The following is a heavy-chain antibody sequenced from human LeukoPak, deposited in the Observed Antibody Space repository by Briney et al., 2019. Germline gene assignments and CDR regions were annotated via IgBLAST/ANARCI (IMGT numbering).Heavy chain of an antibody. CDR1: GYTFTGYY. V-gene: IGHV1-2*04. CDR3: ARAGYFDWSHSGDY. J-gene: IGHJ4*02. CDR2: INPNSGGT. Sequence: ASVKVSCKASGYTFTGYYMHWVRQAPGQGLEWMGWINPNSGGTNYAQKFQGWVTMTRDTSISTAYMELSRLRSDDTAVYYCARAGYFDWSHSGDYWGQGTLVTVSS. D-gene: IGHD3-9*01.